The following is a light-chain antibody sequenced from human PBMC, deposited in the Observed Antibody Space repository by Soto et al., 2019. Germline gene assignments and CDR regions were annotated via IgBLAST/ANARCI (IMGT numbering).Light chain of an antibody. V-gene: IGLV1-40*01. CDR3: QSYDSSLSGWL. Sequence: QSVLTQPPSVSGAPGQRVTISCTGSSSNIGAGYDVHWYQQLPGTAPKLLVHGNTDRPSGVPDRFSGSKSGTSASLAITGLQAEDEADSYCQSYDSSLSGWLFGGGTKVTVL. CDR2: GNT. J-gene: IGLJ2*01. CDR1: SSNIGAGYD.